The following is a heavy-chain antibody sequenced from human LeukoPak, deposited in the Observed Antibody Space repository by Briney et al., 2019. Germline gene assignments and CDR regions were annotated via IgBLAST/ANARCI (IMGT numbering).Heavy chain of an antibody. CDR3: AKSPMIVVRAFDY. CDR1: GFTFSSYS. J-gene: IGHJ4*02. Sequence: GGSLRLSCAASGFTFSSYSMNWVRQAPGKGLEWVSSISSSSSYIYYADSVKGRFTISRDNAKNSLYLQMNSLRAEDTAVYYCAKSPMIVVRAFDYWGQGTLVTVSS. D-gene: IGHD3-22*01. CDR2: ISSSSSYI. V-gene: IGHV3-21*01.